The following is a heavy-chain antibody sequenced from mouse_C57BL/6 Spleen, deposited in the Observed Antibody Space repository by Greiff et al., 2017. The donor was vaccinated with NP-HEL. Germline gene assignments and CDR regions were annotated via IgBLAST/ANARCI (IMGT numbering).Heavy chain of an antibody. CDR2: IDPNSGGT. CDR1: GYTFTSYW. J-gene: IGHJ4*01. CDR3: ARGGGSSYDYAMDD. D-gene: IGHD1-1*01. V-gene: IGHV1-72*01. Sequence: QVQLQQPGAELVKPGASVKLSCKASGYTFTSYWMHWVKQRPGRGLEWIGRIDPNSGGTKYNEKFKSKATLTVDKPSSTAYMQISSLTSEDSAVYVCARGGGSSYDYAMDDWGQGTSVTVSS.